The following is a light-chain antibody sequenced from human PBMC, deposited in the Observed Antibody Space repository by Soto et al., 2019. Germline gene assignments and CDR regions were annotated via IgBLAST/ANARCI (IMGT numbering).Light chain of an antibody. CDR3: QQYNEWPFT. J-gene: IGKJ3*01. CDR1: QSVSSSY. V-gene: IGKV3D-15*01. CDR2: GAS. Sequence: EIVMTQSPGTLSLSPGERATLSCRASQSVSSSYLAWYQQKPGQAPRLLIYGASSRATGIPDRFSGSGSGTEFILTVSRLQSEDFAVYYCQQYNEWPFTFGPGTKV.